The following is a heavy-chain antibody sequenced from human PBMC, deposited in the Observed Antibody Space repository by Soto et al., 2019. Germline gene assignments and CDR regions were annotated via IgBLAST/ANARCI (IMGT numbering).Heavy chain of an antibody. D-gene: IGHD3-16*01. V-gene: IGHV1-2*04. Sequence: GASVEVSCKASGYTFTGYYMHWVRQAPGQGLEWMGWINPNSGGTNYAQKFQGWVTMTRDTSISTAYMELSRLRSDDTAVYYCARGESYDYIPLPMDVWGKGTTVTVSS. CDR1: GYTFTGYY. CDR2: INPNSGGT. CDR3: ARGESYDYIPLPMDV. J-gene: IGHJ6*03.